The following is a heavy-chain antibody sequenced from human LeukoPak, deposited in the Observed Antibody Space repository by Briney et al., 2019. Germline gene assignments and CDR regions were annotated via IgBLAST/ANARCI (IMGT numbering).Heavy chain of an antibody. CDR1: GGSINNYY. D-gene: IGHD3-16*01. J-gene: IGHJ4*02. Sequence: PSETLSLTCSVSGGSINNYYWIWIRQPPGKGLEWIGYIYYTGSTNYNPSLKSRVTVSVDMPKNQFSLKLRSVTAADTAVYYCARIGRVGGYYFDHWGQGTLVTVSS. CDR3: ARIGRVGGYYFDH. CDR2: IYYTGST. V-gene: IGHV4-59*01.